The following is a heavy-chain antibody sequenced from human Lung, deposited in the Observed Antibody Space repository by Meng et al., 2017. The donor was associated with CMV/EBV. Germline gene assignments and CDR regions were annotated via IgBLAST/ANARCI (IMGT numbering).Heavy chain of an antibody. J-gene: IGHJ4*02. CDR1: GGSISSGDYY. CDR2: IYYTGST. Sequence: PQGSGPGLVKPSQTLSLTCTVSGGSISSGDYYWSWIRQPPGKGLEWIGYIYYTGSTYYNPSLKSRVIISVDTSKNQFSLKLNSVTAADTAVYYCARVGGCSGGGCYHRLFDYWGQGTLVTVSS. CDR3: ARVGGCSGGGCYHRLFDY. D-gene: IGHD2-15*01. V-gene: IGHV4-30-4*01.